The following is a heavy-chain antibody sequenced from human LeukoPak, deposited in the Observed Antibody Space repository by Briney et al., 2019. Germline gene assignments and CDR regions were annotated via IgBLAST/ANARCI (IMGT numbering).Heavy chain of an antibody. Sequence: SEILSLTCAVYGGSFSGYYWSWIRQPPGKGLEWIGYIYYSGSTNYNPSLKSRVTVSVDTSKNQFSLKLSSVTAADTAVYYCARVLPNASSSWYLRKFYYYYGMDVWGQGTTVTVSS. CDR1: GGSFSGYY. CDR3: ARVLPNASSSWYLRKFYYYYGMDV. J-gene: IGHJ6*02. V-gene: IGHV4-59*01. CDR2: IYYSGST. D-gene: IGHD6-13*01.